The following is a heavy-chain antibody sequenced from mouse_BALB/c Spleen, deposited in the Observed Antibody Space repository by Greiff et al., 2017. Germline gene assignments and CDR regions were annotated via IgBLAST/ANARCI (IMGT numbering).Heavy chain of an antibody. CDR2: INPYNDGT. CDR3: ARLRQNYYFDY. J-gene: IGHJ2*01. D-gene: IGHD2-12*01. CDR1: GYTFTSYV. V-gene: IGHV1-14*01. Sequence: VQLKQSGPELVKPGASVKMSCKASGYTFTSYVMHWVKQKPGQGLEWIGYINPYNDGTKYNEKFKGKATLTSDKSSSTAYMELSSLTSEDSAVYYCARLRQNYYFDYWGQGTTLTVSS.